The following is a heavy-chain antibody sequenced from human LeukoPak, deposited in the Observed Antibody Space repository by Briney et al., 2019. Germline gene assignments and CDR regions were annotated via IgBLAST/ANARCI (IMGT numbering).Heavy chain of an antibody. CDR2: IYHSGST. V-gene: IGHV4-38-2*01. D-gene: IGHD3-10*01. Sequence: SSETLSLTCAVSGYSVSSGYYWGWIRQPPGKGLEWIGSIYHSGSTYYNPSLKSRVTISVDTSKNQFSLKLSSVTAADTAVYYCARHWGVTNRPLDYWGQGTLVTVSS. CDR1: GYSVSSGYY. CDR3: ARHWGVTNRPLDY. J-gene: IGHJ4*02.